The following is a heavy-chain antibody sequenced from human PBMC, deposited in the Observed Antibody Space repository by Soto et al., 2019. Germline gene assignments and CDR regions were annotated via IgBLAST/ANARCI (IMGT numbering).Heavy chain of an antibody. CDR1: GFSLSSNGVG. J-gene: IGHJ4*02. CDR2: LYWNGNE. Sequence: QITLKESGPTLVKPTQTLTLTCTFSGFSLSSNGVGVGWIRQPPGKALEWLALLYWNGNERYSPSLKIRLTITKDPPQRQVVPTVTNMDPVDTATYYCAHVLGGCPTTGCSALRLDSWGQGTLVTVSS. V-gene: IGHV2-5*01. D-gene: IGHD2-2*01. CDR3: AHVLGGCPTTGCSALRLDS.